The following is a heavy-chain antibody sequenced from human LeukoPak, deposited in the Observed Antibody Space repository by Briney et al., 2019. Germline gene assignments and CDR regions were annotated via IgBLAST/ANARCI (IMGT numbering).Heavy chain of an antibody. CDR2: INPNSGGT. V-gene: IGHV1-2*02. CDR3: ARDANARGLRYFDWLLHGDYFDY. J-gene: IGHJ4*02. D-gene: IGHD3-9*01. Sequence: GASVKVSCKASGYTFTGYYMHWVRQAPGQGLELMGWINPNSGGTNYAQKFQGRVTMTRDTSISTAYMELSRLRSDDTAVYYCARDANARGLRYFDWLLHGDYFDYWGQGTLVTVSS. CDR1: GYTFTGYY.